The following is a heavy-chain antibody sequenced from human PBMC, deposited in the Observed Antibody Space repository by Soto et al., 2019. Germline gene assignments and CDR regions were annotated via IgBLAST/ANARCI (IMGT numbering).Heavy chain of an antibody. J-gene: IGHJ4*02. D-gene: IGHD6-13*01. V-gene: IGHV5-51*01. Sequence: GESLKISCKASGYSFSSYWIGWVRQMPGKGLVWMGIIYPGDSDTKYSPSLQGQVTISADKSISTAYLQWSSLKASDTAMYYCVGIAAAGLDYWGQGTLVTVSS. CDR2: IYPGDSDT. CDR1: GYSFSSYW. CDR3: VGIAAAGLDY.